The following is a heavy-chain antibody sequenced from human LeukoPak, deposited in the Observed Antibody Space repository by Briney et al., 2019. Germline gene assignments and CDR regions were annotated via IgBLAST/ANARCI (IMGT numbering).Heavy chain of an antibody. V-gene: IGHV1-46*01. CDR3: ARDHEDIVVVTATPYYFDY. CDR2: INPSGGST. D-gene: IGHD2-21*02. J-gene: IGHJ4*02. CDR1: GYTFISYY. Sequence: ASVKVSCKASGYTFISYYMHWVRQAPGQGLEWMGIINPSGGSTSYAQKFQGRVTMTRDTSTSTVYMELSSLRSEDTAVYYCARDHEDIVVVTATPYYFDYWGQGTLVTVSS.